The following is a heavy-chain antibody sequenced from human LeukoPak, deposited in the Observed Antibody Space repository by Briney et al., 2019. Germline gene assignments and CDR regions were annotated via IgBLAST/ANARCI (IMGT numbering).Heavy chain of an antibody. CDR1: GFTFSSYA. D-gene: IGHD5-18*01. J-gene: IGHJ3*02. CDR3: ARSSGAAMAPDAFDI. CDR2: ISGSGGST. Sequence: GGSLRLSCAASGFTFSSYAMSWVRQAPGKGLEWVSAISGSGGSTYYADSVKGRFTISRDNSKNTLYLQMNSLRAEDTAVYYCARSSGAAMAPDAFDIWGQGTMVTVSS. V-gene: IGHV3-23*01.